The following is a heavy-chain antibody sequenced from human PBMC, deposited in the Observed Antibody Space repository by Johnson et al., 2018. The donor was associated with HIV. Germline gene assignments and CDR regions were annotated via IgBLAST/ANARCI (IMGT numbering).Heavy chain of an antibody. V-gene: IGHV3-30*02. CDR1: GFTFSSYG. CDR2: IRYDGNNK. D-gene: IGHD3-22*01. CDR3: AKRADSTAYYYVPHGAFDL. J-gene: IGHJ3*01. Sequence: QVQLVESGGGVVQPGGSLRLSCAASGFTFSSYGMHWVRQAPGKGLEWVAFIRYDGNNKYYTDSVKGRFTISRDNSKNTLYLQISSLRTEDTAVYYCAKRADSTAYYYVPHGAFDLWGQGTLVTVSS.